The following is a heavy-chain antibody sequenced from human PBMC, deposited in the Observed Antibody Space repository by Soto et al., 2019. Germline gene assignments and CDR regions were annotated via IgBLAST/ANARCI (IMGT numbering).Heavy chain of an antibody. CDR2: IKQDGTEK. CDR1: GFTFSSYW. D-gene: IGHD5-12*01. J-gene: IGHJ3*02. Sequence: EVQLVESGGGLVQPGGSLRLSCAASGFTFSSYWMSWVRQAPGKGLEWVANIKQDGTEKYYADSVKGRFTISRDNAKNSLYLQMNSLRAEDTAVYYCARDDTYDSEHHIWGQGTMVTVSS. CDR3: ARDDTYDSEHHI. V-gene: IGHV3-7*01.